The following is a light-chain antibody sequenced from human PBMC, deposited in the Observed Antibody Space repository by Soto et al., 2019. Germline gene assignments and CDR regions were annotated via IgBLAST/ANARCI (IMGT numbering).Light chain of an antibody. J-gene: IGKJ5*01. V-gene: IGKV3-20*01. CDR2: GVS. CDR3: QQYGNSAIT. Sequence: EIVLTQSPGTLSLSPGDRATLSCRASQSVTSNFLVWYQQKPGRAPRLLMYGVSIRAPGIPDRFTGSGSGTDFTLTINRLEPEDFAVYYCQQYGNSAITLCQGTRLEIK. CDR1: QSVTSNF.